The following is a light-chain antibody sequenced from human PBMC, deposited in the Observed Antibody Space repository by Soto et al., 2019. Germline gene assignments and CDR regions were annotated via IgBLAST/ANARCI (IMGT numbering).Light chain of an antibody. J-gene: IGKJ1*01. CDR1: QSVSSS. Sequence: EIVVTQSPATLSVSPGERVTLSCRASQSVSSSLAWYQQRPGQAPRLLIYDTSTRAAGISARFSGSGSGTELTLPISSLQSEDFAVYYCQQYIDWPPGTFGQGTAVEIK. CDR2: DTS. CDR3: QQYIDWPPGT. V-gene: IGKV3-15*01.